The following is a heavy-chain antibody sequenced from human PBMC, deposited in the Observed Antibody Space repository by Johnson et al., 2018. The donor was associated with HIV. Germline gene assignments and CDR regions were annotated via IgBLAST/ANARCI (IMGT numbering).Heavy chain of an antibody. CDR3: AREGNYAAFDI. CDR1: GFTFSSYA. V-gene: IGHV3-30*04. D-gene: IGHD4-11*01. CDR2: ISYDGSNK. Sequence: QVQLVESGGGVVQPGRSLRLSCAASGFTFSSYAMHWVRQAPGKGLEWVAVISYDGSNKYYADSVKGRFTISRDNSKNTLYLQMNSLRAEDTAVYYCAREGNYAAFDIWGQGTVVTVSS. J-gene: IGHJ3*02.